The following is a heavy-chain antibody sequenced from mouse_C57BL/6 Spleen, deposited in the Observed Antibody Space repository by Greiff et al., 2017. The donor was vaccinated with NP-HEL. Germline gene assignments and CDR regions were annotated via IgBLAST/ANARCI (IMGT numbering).Heavy chain of an antibody. Sequence: QVQLQQPGAELVKPGASVKMSCKASGYTFTSYWITWVKQRPGQGLEWIGDIYPGSGSTNYNEKFKSKATLTVDTSSSTAYMQLSSLTSEDSAVYYYARDTTVVGAMDYWGQGTSVTVSS. J-gene: IGHJ4*01. V-gene: IGHV1-55*01. D-gene: IGHD1-1*01. CDR2: IYPGSGST. CDR3: ARDTTVVGAMDY. CDR1: GYTFTSYW.